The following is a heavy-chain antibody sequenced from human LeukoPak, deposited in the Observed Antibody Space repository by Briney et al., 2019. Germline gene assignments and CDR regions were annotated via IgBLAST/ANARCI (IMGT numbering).Heavy chain of an antibody. CDR1: GFTFSSYA. Sequence: GGSLRLSCAASGFTFSSYAMSWVRQAPGKGLEWVSAISGSGGSTYYADSVKGRFTIPRDNSKNTLYLQMNSLRAEDTAVYYCAKGPTYSSGWLNWFDPWGQGTLVTVSS. CDR3: AKGPTYSSGWLNWFDP. V-gene: IGHV3-23*01. J-gene: IGHJ5*02. D-gene: IGHD6-19*01. CDR2: ISGSGGST.